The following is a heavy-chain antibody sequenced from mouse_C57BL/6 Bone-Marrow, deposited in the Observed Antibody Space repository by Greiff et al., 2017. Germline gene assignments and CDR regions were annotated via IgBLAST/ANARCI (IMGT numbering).Heavy chain of an antibody. V-gene: IGHV5-6*01. CDR3: SGCYYGRGDC. CDR1: GFTFSSYG. J-gene: IGHJ4*01. CDR2: ISSGGSYT. D-gene: IGHD1-1*01. Sequence: EVQRVESGGDLVKPGGSLKLSCAASGFTFSSYGMSWVRQTPDKRLEWVATISSGGSYTYYPDSVKGRFTISRDNAKNTLYLQMRSLKSVDAAMYFCSGCYYGRGDCWGQGTSVTVSS.